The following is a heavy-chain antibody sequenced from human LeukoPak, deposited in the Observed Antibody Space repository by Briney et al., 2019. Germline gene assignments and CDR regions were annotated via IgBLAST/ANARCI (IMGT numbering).Heavy chain of an antibody. CDR3: ARGSRWQPVDY. D-gene: IGHD2-15*01. V-gene: IGHV4-34*01. CDR2: INHSGST. CDR1: GGSFSGYY. Sequence: SETLSLTCAVYGGSFSGYYWSWIRQPPGKGLEWIGEINHSGSTNYNPSLKSRVTISVDTSKNQFSLKLSSVTAADTAAYYCARGSRWQPVDYWGQGTLVTVSS. J-gene: IGHJ4*02.